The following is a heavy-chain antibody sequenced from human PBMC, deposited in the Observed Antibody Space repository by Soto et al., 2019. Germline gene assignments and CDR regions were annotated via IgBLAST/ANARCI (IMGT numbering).Heavy chain of an antibody. CDR3: ARDRGFYESSGYHYLYPPRVFEY. J-gene: IGHJ4*02. CDR2: ISFDGKKE. V-gene: IGHV3-30*04. Sequence: PGGSLRLSCAASGFSFSSYPMHWVRQAPGKGLEWVAVISFDGKKENYTDSVKGRFTFSRDNSKKVLYLQMNSLRPEDSALYYCARDRGFYESSGYHYLYPPRVFEYWGQGTLVTVSS. D-gene: IGHD3-22*01. CDR1: GFSFSSYP.